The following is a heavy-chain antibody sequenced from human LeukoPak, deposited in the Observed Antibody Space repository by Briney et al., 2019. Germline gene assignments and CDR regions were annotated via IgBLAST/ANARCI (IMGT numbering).Heavy chain of an antibody. V-gene: IGHV1-8*01. CDR1: GYTFTSYD. CDR3: ARGYDTGWTPLGY. Sequence: GASVKVSCKASGYTFTSYDINWVRQATGQGLEWMGWMSPNSGSTGYEQKFQGRVTMTRNTSISTAYMELSSLRSDDTAVYYCARGYDTGWTPLGYWGQGTLVTVSS. CDR2: MSPNSGST. D-gene: IGHD6-19*01. J-gene: IGHJ4*02.